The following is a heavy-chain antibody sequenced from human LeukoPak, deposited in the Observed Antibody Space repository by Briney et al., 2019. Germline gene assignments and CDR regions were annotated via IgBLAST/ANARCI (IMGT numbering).Heavy chain of an antibody. CDR2: TSYDGSNK. D-gene: IGHD6-19*01. CDR1: GFTFSSYG. Sequence: GGSLRLSCAASGFTFSSYGMHWVRQAPGKGLEWVAVTSYDGSNKYYADSVKDRFTISRDNSKNTLYVQMNSLRAEDTAVYCCARPAPLYSSGWYCFDYWGQGTLVTVSS. V-gene: IGHV3-30*03. CDR3: ARPAPLYSSGWYCFDY. J-gene: IGHJ4*02.